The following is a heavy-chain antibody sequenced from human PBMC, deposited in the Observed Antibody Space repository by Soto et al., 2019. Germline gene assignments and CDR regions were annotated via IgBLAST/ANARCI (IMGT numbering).Heavy chain of an antibody. J-gene: IGHJ4*02. CDR1: GVSISPYY. Sequence: SETLSLTCTVSGVSISPYYWSWVRQPPGKGLEWIAFIFYSGSTNYNPSLKSRVTISVDTSKNQFSLKLTSVTAADTAVYYCARHSSQNFDWLEYWGQGTLVTVSS. V-gene: IGHV4-59*08. CDR3: ARHSSQNFDWLEY. CDR2: IFYSGST. D-gene: IGHD3-9*01.